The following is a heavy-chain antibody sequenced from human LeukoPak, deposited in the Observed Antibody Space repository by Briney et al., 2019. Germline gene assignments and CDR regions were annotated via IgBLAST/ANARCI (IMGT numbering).Heavy chain of an antibody. V-gene: IGHV3-23*01. CDR3: EKAPTGIYY. CDR1: GFTFSSYA. Sequence: PGGSLRLSCAASGFTFSSYAMTWVRQAPGKGLEWVSTISGDAGSTFYADSVKGRFTISRDNSKNTLYLLMNSLRAEDTAVYYCEKAPTGIYYWGQGILVTVSS. D-gene: IGHD3-10*01. J-gene: IGHJ4*02. CDR2: ISGDAGST.